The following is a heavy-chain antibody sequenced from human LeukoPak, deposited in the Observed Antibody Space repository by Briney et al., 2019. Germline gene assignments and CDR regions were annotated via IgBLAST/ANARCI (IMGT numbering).Heavy chain of an antibody. CDR2: IRYDGSNK. V-gene: IGHV3-30*02. CDR3: AREDS. J-gene: IGHJ4*02. Sequence: GGSLRLSCAASGFTFSSYGMHWVRQAPGKGLEWVAFIRYDGSNKYYADSVKGRFTISRDNSKNTLYLQLDSLGDEGTAVYYCAREDSWGQGTLVTVSS. CDR1: GFTFSSYG.